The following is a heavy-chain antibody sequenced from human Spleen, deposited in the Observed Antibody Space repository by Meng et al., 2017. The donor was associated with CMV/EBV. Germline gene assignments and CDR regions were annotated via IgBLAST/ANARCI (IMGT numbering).Heavy chain of an antibody. J-gene: IGHJ4*02. CDR2: INHSGST. V-gene: IGHV4-34*01. CDR1: GGSVSGYY. CDR3: ARGRSSSWYGY. Sequence: TCAGYGGSVSGYYWSWIRQPPGKGLEWIGEINHSGSTNYNPSLKSRVTISVDTSKNQFSLKLSSVTAADTAVYYCARGRSSSWYGYWGQGTLVTVSS. D-gene: IGHD6-13*01.